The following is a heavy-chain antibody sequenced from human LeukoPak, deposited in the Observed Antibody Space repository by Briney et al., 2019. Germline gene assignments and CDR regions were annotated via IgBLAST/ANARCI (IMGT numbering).Heavy chain of an antibody. CDR2: IYPGDSDT. D-gene: IGHD3-22*01. V-gene: IGHV5-51*01. J-gene: IGHJ3*02. Sequence: GESLKISCKGSGYSFINSWIGWVRQMPGKSLEWMGNIYPGDSDTRYSPSFQGQVTISADKSISTAYLQWSGLRASDTAMYYCARLFDSSARDAFDIWGQGTMVTVSS. CDR1: GYSFINSW. CDR3: ARLFDSSARDAFDI.